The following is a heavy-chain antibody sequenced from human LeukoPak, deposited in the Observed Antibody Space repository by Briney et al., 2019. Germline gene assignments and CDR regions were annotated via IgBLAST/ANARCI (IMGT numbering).Heavy chain of an antibody. CDR2: INPNSGGT. V-gene: IGHV1-2*02. D-gene: IGHD6-19*01. CDR1: GYSFTDYY. Sequence: ASVKVSCKASGYSFTDYYIHWVRRAPGQGLEWMGWINPNSGGTNFAQKFQGRVTMTSDPSITTAYMDLSRLRSDDTAVYYCAKNRECSNGWYLLDFWGQGTLVTVSS. J-gene: IGHJ4*02. CDR3: AKNRECSNGWYLLDF.